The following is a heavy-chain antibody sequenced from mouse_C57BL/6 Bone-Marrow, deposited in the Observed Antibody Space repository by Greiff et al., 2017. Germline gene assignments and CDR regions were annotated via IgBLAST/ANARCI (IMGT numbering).Heavy chain of an antibody. CDR3: TRDGESGRVFDY. Sequence: EVHLVESGEGLVKPGGSLKLSCAASGFTFSSYAMSWVRQTPEKRLEWVAYISSGGDYIYYADTVKGRFTISRDNARNTLYLQMSSLKSEDTAMYYCTRDGESGRVFDYWGQGTTLTVSS. CDR1: GFTFSSYA. CDR2: ISSGGDYI. V-gene: IGHV5-9-1*02. J-gene: IGHJ2*01. D-gene: IGHD4-1*01.